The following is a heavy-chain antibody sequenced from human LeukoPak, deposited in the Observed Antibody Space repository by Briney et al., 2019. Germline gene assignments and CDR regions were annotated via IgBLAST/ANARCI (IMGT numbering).Heavy chain of an antibody. Sequence: SVKVSCKASGGTFSSYAISWVRQAPGQGHEWMGGIIPIFGTANYAQKFQGRVTITADESTSTAYMELSSLRSEDTAVYYCARNPQRWLQLHGYFDYWGQGTLVTVSS. V-gene: IGHV1-69*01. CDR2: IIPIFGTA. D-gene: IGHD5-24*01. J-gene: IGHJ4*02. CDR1: GGTFSSYA. CDR3: ARNPQRWLQLHGYFDY.